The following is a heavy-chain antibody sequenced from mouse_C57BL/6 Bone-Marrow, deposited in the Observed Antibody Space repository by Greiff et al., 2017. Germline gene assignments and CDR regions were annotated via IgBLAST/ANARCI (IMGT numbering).Heavy chain of an antibody. D-gene: IGHD2-5*01. Sequence: VQLQQSGPELVKPGASVQISCKASGYSFTDYTMNWVKQSNGQSLEWIGVINPNYGTTSYNQKFQGKATLTVDQSSSTAYMQLNSLTSEDSAVYYCARVAYYSNYEAMDYWGQGTSGTVSS. J-gene: IGHJ4*01. CDR2: INPNYGTT. CDR3: ARVAYYSNYEAMDY. CDR1: GYSFTDYT. V-gene: IGHV1-39*01.